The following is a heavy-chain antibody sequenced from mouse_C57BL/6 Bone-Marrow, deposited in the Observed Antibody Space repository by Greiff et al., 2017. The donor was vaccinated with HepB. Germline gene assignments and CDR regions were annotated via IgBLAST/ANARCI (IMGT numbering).Heavy chain of an antibody. CDR1: GFTFSDYG. V-gene: IGHV5-15*01. CDR2: ISNLAYSI. CDR3: ARFYYYLYAMDY. J-gene: IGHJ4*01. D-gene: IGHD1-1*01. Sequence: EVKLQESGGGLVQPGGSLKLSCAASGFTFSDYGMAWVRQAPRKGPEWVAFISNLAYSIYYADTVTGRFTISRENAKNTLYLEMSSLRSEDTAMYYCARFYYYLYAMDYWGQGTSVTVSS.